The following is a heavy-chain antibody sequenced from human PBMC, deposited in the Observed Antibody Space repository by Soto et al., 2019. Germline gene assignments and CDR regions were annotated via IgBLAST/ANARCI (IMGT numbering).Heavy chain of an antibody. V-gene: IGHV4-31*03. D-gene: IGHD3-3*01. J-gene: IGHJ6*03. CDR3: ARAFCDFWSGYYSDYYYMDV. CDR2: IYYSGST. CDR1: GGSISSGGYY. Sequence: QVQLQESGPGLVKPSQTLSLTCTVSGGSISSGGYYWSWIRQHPGKGLEWIGYIYYSGSTYYNPSLKSRFTLSVDTSKNQFSLKLGSVTAADTAVYYCARAFCDFWSGYYSDYYYMDVWGKGTTVTVSS.